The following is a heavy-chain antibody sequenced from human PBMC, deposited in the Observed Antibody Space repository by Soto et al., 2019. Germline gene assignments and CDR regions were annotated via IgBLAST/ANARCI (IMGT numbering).Heavy chain of an antibody. Sequence: GGSLRLSCAASGFTFSSYSMNWVRQAPGKGLEWVSSISSSSSYIYYADSVKGRFTISRDNAKNSLYLQMNSLRAEDTAVYYCARDGGTASSHAFPTEYYALAVRGQGPTVT. CDR3: ARDGGTASSHAFPTEYYALAV. CDR2: ISSSSSYI. V-gene: IGHV3-21*01. CDR1: GFTFSSYS. D-gene: IGHD2-8*02. J-gene: IGHJ6*02.